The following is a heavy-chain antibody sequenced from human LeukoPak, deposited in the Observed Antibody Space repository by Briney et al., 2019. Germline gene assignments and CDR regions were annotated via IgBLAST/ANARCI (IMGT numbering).Heavy chain of an antibody. V-gene: IGHV4-61*02. J-gene: IGHJ4*02. CDR1: GGSISSGSYY. CDR2: IYTSGST. Sequence: SQTLSLTCTVSGGSISSGSYYRRWIRQPAGKGLEWIGRIYTSGSTNYNPSLKSRVTISVDTSKNQFSLKLSSVTAADTALYYCARDGWNYDILTGYKYYFDYWGQGTLVTVSS. D-gene: IGHD3-9*01. CDR3: ARDGWNYDILTGYKYYFDY.